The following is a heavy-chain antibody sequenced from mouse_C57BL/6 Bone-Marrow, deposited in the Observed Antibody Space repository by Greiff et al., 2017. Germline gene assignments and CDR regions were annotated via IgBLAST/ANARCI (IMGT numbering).Heavy chain of an antibody. CDR1: GFTFSDYG. D-gene: IGHD1-1*01. CDR2: ISSGSSTI. Sequence: EVKLVESGGGLVKPGGSLKLSCAASGFTFSDYGMHWVRQAPEKGLEWVAYISSGSSTIYYADTVKGRFTISRDNAKNTLFLQMTSLESEDTAMYYCARPLYYGSSSFAYWGQGTLVTVSA. V-gene: IGHV5-17*01. J-gene: IGHJ3*01. CDR3: ARPLYYGSSSFAY.